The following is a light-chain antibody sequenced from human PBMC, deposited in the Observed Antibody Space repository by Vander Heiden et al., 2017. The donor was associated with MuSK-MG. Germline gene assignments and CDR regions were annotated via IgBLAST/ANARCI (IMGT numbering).Light chain of an antibody. CDR3: SSYTTTRTVL. V-gene: IGLV2-14*03. Sequence: QSALTPPASVSGSPGRSLTISCIGSSSDIGSYNYVSWYQQHPGKAPKLMIYDVNKRPSGVSDRFSGSKSGNTAFLTISGLQAEDESDYYCSSYTTTRTVLFGGGTKVTVL. J-gene: IGLJ2*01. CDR2: DVN. CDR1: SSDIGSYNY.